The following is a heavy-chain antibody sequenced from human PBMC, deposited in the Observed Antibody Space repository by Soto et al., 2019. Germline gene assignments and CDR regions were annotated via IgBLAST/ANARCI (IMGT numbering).Heavy chain of an antibody. CDR3: AKLGRGYCSGNTCYDY. CDR1: GFPVSYG. V-gene: IGHV3-30*18. D-gene: IGHD2-15*01. Sequence: VQLLESGGGLIQPGGSLRLSFAASGFPVSYGIHWRLQAKGTGLEWVAYISYESSNKFYGDSVKGRFTISRDNSKNTQVLKKNSLRAEDTAVYYCAKLGRGYCSGNTCYDYWGQGTMVAVSS. J-gene: IGHJ4*02. CDR2: ISYESSNK.